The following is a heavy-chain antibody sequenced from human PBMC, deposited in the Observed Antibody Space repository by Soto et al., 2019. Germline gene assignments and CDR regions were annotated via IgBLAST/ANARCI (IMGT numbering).Heavy chain of an antibody. J-gene: IGHJ4*02. D-gene: IGHD2-2*02. CDR2: IRNSGATT. Sequence: GGSLRLSCAASGFTFSSYGMSWVRRAPGKGLEWVSTIRNSGATTYYADSVKGRFTLSRDNSNNTLYLRMNSLRAEDTAVYYCAKEFGYCSSTTCYKGFDYWGRGTLVTVSS. CDR1: GFTFSSYG. V-gene: IGHV3-23*01. CDR3: AKEFGYCSSTTCYKGFDY.